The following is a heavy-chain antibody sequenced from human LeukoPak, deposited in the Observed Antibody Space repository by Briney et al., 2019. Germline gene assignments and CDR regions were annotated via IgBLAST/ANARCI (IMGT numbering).Heavy chain of an antibody. V-gene: IGHV1-8*01. J-gene: IGHJ6*02. CDR2: MNPNSGNT. CDR1: GYTFTSYD. D-gene: IGHD3-22*01. CDR3: ARAYYDSSEYYGMDV. Sequence: GASVTVSCKASGYTFTSYDINWVRQATGQGLEWMGWMNPNSGNTGYAQKFQGRVTMTRNTSISTAYMELSSLRSEDTAVYYCARAYYDSSEYYGMDVWGQGTTVTVSS.